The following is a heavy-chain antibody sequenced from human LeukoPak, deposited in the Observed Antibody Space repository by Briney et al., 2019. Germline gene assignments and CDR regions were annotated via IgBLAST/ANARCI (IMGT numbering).Heavy chain of an antibody. CDR1: GFTFKNYD. CDR3: AKLKRYSGYGENYFDY. J-gene: IGHJ4*02. D-gene: IGHD5-12*01. CDR2: ISGSGDDT. V-gene: IGHV3-23*01. Sequence: GGSLRLSCAASGFTFKNYDLSWVRQAPGKGLEWVSDISGSGDDTYYADSVKGRFTISRDNSKDTLYLQMNSLRAEDTAVYYCAKLKRYSGYGENYFDYWGQGTLVTVSS.